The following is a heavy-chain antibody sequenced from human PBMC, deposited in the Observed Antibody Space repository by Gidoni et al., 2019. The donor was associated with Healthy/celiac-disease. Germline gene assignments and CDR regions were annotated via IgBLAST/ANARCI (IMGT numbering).Heavy chain of an antibody. D-gene: IGHD6-13*01. J-gene: IGHJ4*02. CDR2: ISGSGGST. CDR1: GFTFSGYA. V-gene: IGHV3-23*01. CDR3: AKATHGSSSWYFDY. Sequence: EVQLLESGGGLVQPGGSLRLLCAASGFTFSGYAMSWVRQAPGKGLEWVSAISGSGGSTYYADSVKGRFTISRDNSKNTLYLQMNSLRAEDTAVYYCAKATHGSSSWYFDYWGQGTLVTVSS.